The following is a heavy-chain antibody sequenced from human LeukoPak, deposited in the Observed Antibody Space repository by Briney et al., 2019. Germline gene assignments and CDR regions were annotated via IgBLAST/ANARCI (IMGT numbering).Heavy chain of an antibody. V-gene: IGHV4-34*01. J-gene: IGHJ5*02. CDR3: ARVFGSSWYRYYWFDP. CDR1: GGSFIGYY. CDR2: INHSGST. D-gene: IGHD6-13*01. Sequence: SETLSFTCAVYGGSFIGYYWRWIRQPPGKGLEWIGEINHSGSTNYNPSLKSRVTISVDTSKNQFSLKLSSVTAADTAVYYCARVFGSSWYRYYWFDPWGQGTLVTVSS.